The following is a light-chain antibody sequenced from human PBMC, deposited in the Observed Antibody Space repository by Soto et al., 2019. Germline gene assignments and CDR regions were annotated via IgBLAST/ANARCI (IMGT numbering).Light chain of an antibody. J-gene: IGKJ1*01. CDR2: DAS. CDR3: LQHNRYPWT. Sequence: IQMTQSPSTLSASVGDRVTITCRASQSISSWLAWYQQKPGKAPKLLIYDASNLESGVPSTFSGSGSGTEFTLTISSLQPEDFATYYCLQHNRYPWTFGQGTKVDIK. CDR1: QSISSW. V-gene: IGKV1-5*01.